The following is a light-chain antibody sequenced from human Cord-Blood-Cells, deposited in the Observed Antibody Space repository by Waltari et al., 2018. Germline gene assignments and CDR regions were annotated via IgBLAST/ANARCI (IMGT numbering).Light chain of an antibody. CDR3: SSYTSSSTWV. Sequence: QSALTQPASVSGSPGQSITISCTGTSSDVGGYNYVPWYQQHPGKAPQLMIYDVSKRPSGVSNRFSGSKSDNTASLTISGLQAEDEADYYCSSYTSSSTWVFGGGTKLTVL. CDR2: DVS. J-gene: IGLJ3*02. CDR1: SSDVGGYNY. V-gene: IGLV2-14*01.